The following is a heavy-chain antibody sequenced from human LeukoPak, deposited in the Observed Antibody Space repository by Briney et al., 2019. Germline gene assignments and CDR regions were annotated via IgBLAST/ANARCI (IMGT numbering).Heavy chain of an antibody. V-gene: IGHV4-34*01. CDR1: GGSFGGYY. Sequence: SETLSLTCAVYGGSFGGYYWSWIRQPPGKGLEWIGEINHSGSTNYNPSLKSRVTISVDTSKNQFSLKLSSVTAADTAVYYCARCRGYSYGSYYYYYGMDVWGQGTTVTVSS. CDR3: ARCRGYSYGSYYYYYGMDV. J-gene: IGHJ6*02. CDR2: INHSGST. D-gene: IGHD5-18*01.